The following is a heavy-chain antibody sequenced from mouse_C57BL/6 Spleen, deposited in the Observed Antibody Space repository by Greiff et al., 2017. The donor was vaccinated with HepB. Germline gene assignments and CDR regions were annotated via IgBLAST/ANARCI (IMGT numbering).Heavy chain of an antibody. CDR2: IRSKSNNYAT. D-gene: IGHD1-1*01. Sequence: EVKLVESGGGLVQPKGSLKLSCAASGFSFNTYAMNWVRQAPGKGLEWVARIRSKSNNYATYYADSVKDRFTISRDDSESMLYLQMNNLKTEDTAMYYCVREDYAFLFAYWGQGTLVTVSA. J-gene: IGHJ3*01. CDR1: GFSFNTYA. V-gene: IGHV10-1*01. CDR3: VREDYAFLFAY.